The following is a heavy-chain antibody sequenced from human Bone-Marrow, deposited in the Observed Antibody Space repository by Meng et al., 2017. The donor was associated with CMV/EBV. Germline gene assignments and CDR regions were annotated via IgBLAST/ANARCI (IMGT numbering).Heavy chain of an antibody. CDR3: AKDSGYGMDV. Sequence: GGSLRLSCAASGFTFSSFAMHWVRQAPGKGLEWVAVISYDGDKKFYTDSVKGRFTISRDNAKNTLYLQMNSLRAEDTAVYYCAKDSGYGMDVWGQGTTVTVSS. V-gene: IGHV3-30*04. CDR2: ISYDGDKK. CDR1: GFTFSSFA. J-gene: IGHJ6*02. D-gene: IGHD6-25*01.